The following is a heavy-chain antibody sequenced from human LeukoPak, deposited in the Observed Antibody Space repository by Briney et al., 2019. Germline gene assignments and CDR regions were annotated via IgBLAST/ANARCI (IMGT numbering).Heavy chain of an antibody. CDR2: IRHDGSYQ. D-gene: IGHD3-22*01. V-gene: IGHV3-30*02. J-gene: IGHJ4*02. CDR1: GFTFSSYG. CDR3: AKNRDSRDYHRDFDF. Sequence: GGSLRLSCAAFGFTFSSYGMHWVRQTPGKWLEWVAVIRHDGSYQQYADSVKGRFTVSRDNSKDMVYLQMNSLRTEDTAVYYCAKNRDSRDYHRDFDFWGQGTLVTVSS.